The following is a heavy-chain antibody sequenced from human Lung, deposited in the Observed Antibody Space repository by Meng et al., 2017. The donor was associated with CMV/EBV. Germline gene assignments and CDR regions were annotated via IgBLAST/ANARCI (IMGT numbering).Heavy chain of an antibody. J-gene: IGHJ4*02. CDR3: ARDHGSQYYDTTGYPGH. CDR1: GFTFSSYE. CDR2: ISSSGNIK. V-gene: IGHV3-48*03. Sequence: GESLKISCAGSGFTFSSYEMNWVRQAPGKGLEWVSYISSSGNIKYYADSVKGRFTISRDNAKNSLYLQMNSLRADDTAVYYCARDHGSQYYDTTGYPGHWGQGXLVTVSS. D-gene: IGHD3-22*01.